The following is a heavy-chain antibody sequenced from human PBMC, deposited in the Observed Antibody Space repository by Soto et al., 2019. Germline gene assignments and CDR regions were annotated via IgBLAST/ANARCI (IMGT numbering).Heavy chain of an antibody. CDR1: GFTFISYA. CDR2: ISGSGGST. Sequence: PRGSLRLSCAASGFTFISYAISFVRHSPLKGLEWVSAISGSGGSTYYAGSVKGRFTISRDNSKNTLYLQMNSLRAEDTAVYYCAKGIVYYYDSSGYFAYWGQGTLVTVSS. J-gene: IGHJ4*02. CDR3: AKGIVYYYDSSGYFAY. D-gene: IGHD3-22*01. V-gene: IGHV3-23*01.